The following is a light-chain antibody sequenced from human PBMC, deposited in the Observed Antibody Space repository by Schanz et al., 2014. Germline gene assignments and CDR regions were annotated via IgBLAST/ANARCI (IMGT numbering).Light chain of an antibody. CDR1: SSDVGGYNY. CDR2: DVD. J-gene: IGLJ2*01. Sequence: QSALTQPRSVSGSPGQSVTISCTGTSSDVGGYNYVSWYQQHPGKAPKLMIYDVDNRPSAVSSRFSGSKSGNTASLTISGLQSEDEADYYCSSYAGSNTLVFGGGTKLTVL. V-gene: IGLV2-11*01. CDR3: SSYAGSNTLV.